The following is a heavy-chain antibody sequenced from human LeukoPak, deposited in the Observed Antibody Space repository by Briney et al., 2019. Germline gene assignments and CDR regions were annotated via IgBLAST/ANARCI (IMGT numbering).Heavy chain of an antibody. CDR1: GYTFTSCD. V-gene: IGHV1-8*01. CDR2: MNPNSGNT. CDR3: TRGSSGRRDY. D-gene: IGHD6-19*01. J-gene: IGHJ4*02. Sequence: VASVKVSCKASGYTFTSCDINWVRQATGQGLEWIGWMNPNSGNTGYGQSFQGRVTMTRDNSISTAYMELSNLRYADTAIYYCTRGSSGRRDYWGQGTLVTVSS.